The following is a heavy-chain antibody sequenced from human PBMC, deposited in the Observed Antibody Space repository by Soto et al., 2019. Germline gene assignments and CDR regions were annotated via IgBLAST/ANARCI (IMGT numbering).Heavy chain of an antibody. Sequence: QVQLVQSGAEVKKPGASVKVSCKASGYTFTSYGISWVRQAPGQGLEWMGWISAYNGNTTYAQKLQGRVTMTTDTTTSTASMELRSLRSDDTAEDYSARASGSSYWFDPWGQGTLVTVSS. V-gene: IGHV1-18*01. CDR3: ARASGSSYWFDP. CDR1: GYTFTSYG. J-gene: IGHJ5*02. CDR2: ISAYNGNT. D-gene: IGHD1-26*01.